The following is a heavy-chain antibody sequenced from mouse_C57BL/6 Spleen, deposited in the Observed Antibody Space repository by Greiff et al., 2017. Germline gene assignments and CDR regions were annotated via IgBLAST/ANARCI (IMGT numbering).Heavy chain of an antibody. D-gene: IGHD2-3*01. J-gene: IGHJ3*01. CDR3: AREWLLRRFAY. Sequence: EVQLVESGGGLVKPGGSLKLSCAASGFTFSSYAMSWVRQTPEKRLEWVATISDGGSYTYYPDNVKGRFTISRDNAKNNLYLQMSHLKSEDTAMYYCAREWLLRRFAYWGQGTLVTVSA. V-gene: IGHV5-4*01. CDR1: GFTFSSYA. CDR2: ISDGGSYT.